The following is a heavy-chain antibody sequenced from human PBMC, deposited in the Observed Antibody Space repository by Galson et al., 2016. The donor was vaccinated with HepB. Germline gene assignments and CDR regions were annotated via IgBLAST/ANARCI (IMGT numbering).Heavy chain of an antibody. D-gene: IGHD3/OR15-3a*01. CDR3: ARSLPTLSGLTIKKYNWFDP. CDR1: GGTFGSFA. V-gene: IGHV1-69*13. CDR2: IIPLFGTP. J-gene: IGHJ5*02. Sequence: SVKVSCKASGGTFGSFAISWVRQAPGQGLEWMGGIIPLFGTPHYSQKFQGRVTITADETTSTGYMELSSLRSEDTAVYYCARSLPTLSGLTIKKYNWFDPWGQGTLVTVSS.